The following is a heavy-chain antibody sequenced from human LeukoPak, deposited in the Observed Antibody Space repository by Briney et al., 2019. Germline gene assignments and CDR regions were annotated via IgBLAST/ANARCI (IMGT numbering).Heavy chain of an antibody. J-gene: IGHJ4*02. V-gene: IGHV3-73*01. Sequence: GGSLRLSCAASGFTFGDSAMHWVRQASGKGLERVGRIRSKTNNYATAYAESVRGRFTISRDDSKNTAYLQINSLKIGDTALYYCTTQYITVPGGYWGQGTLVTVSS. D-gene: IGHD4-17*01. CDR3: TTQYITVPGGY. CDR2: IRSKTNNYAT. CDR1: GFTFGDSA.